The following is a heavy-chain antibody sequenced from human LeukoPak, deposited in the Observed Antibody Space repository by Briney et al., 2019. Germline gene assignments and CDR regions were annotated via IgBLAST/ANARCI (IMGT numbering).Heavy chain of an antibody. CDR2: IHFSGST. CDR1: GVSISNYY. Sequence: PSETLSLTCTVSGVSISNYYWNWVRQSPGKGLEWIGYIHFSGSTNYNPSLKSRVTISTDTSKNQFSLNLRSVTAADTAIYYCAKIGPGSWYFDLWGRGTLVTVSS. J-gene: IGHJ2*01. CDR3: AKIGPGSWYFDL. D-gene: IGHD3-10*01. V-gene: IGHV4-59*01.